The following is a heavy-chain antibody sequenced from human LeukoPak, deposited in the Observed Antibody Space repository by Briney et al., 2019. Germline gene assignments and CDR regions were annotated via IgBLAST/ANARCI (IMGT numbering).Heavy chain of an antibody. D-gene: IGHD1-1*01. J-gene: IGHJ4*02. Sequence: GGSLRLSCAASGFTFSSYAMHWVRQAPGKGLEWVAVISYDGSNKYYADSVKGRFTISRDNSKNTLYLQMNSLKTEDTAVYYCTRLEVDWIPSDYWGQGTLVTVSS. V-gene: IGHV3-30-3*01. CDR2: ISYDGSNK. CDR1: GFTFSSYA. CDR3: TRLEVDWIPSDY.